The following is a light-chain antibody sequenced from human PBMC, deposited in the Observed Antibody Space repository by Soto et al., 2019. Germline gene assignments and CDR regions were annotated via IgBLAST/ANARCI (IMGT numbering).Light chain of an antibody. J-gene: IGKJ1*01. CDR2: GAS. CDR3: QQYDTSPDT. CDR1: QSVSNNY. V-gene: IGKV3-20*01. Sequence: EIVLTQSPGTLSLSPGERATLSCRASQSVSNNYLAWYQQKPGQAPRLLIYGASNRATGIPDRFTGSGSGTDFTLTISRLGPEDFAVYYCQQYDTSPDTFGQGTKVDIK.